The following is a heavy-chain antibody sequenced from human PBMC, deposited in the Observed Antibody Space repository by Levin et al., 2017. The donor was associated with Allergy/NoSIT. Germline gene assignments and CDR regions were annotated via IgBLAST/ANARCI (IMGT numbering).Heavy chain of an antibody. CDR3: ARGVLQHTWIQLWTPSGHYYFDY. J-gene: IGHJ4*02. CDR2: IKQDGSEK. D-gene: IGHD5-18*01. V-gene: IGHV3-7*01. CDR1: GFTFSSYW. Sequence: TGGSLRLSCAASGFTFSSYWMSWVRQAPGKGLEWVANIKQDGSEKYYVDSVKGRFTISRDNAKNSLYLQMNSLRAEDTAVYYCARGVLQHTWIQLWTPSGHYYFDYWGQGTLVTVSS.